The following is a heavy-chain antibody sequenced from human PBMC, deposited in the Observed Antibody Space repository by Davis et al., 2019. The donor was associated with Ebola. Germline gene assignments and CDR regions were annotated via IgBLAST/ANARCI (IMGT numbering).Heavy chain of an antibody. CDR1: GGSISSSSYY. D-gene: IGHD3-22*01. CDR3: ARHSRDPNHYDSSGYEFDY. Sequence: PSETLSLTCTVSGGSISSSSYYWGWIRQPPGKGLEWIGSIYYSGSTYYNPSLKSRVTISVDTSKNQFSQKLSSVTAADTAVYYCARHSRDPNHYDSSGYEFDYWGQGTLVTVSS. J-gene: IGHJ4*02. CDR2: IYYSGST. V-gene: IGHV4-39*01.